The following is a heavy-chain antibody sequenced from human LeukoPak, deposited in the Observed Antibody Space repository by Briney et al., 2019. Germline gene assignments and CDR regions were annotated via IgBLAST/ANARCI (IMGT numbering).Heavy chain of an antibody. CDR3: ARVGAVVWELLRYYYYYGMDV. V-gene: IGHV1-2*06. Sequence: ASVKVSCKASGYTFTGYYMHWVRQAPGQGLEWMGRINPNSGGTNYAQKFQGRVTMTRNTSISTAYMELSSLRSEDTAVYYCARVGAVVWELLRYYYYYGMDVWGQGTTVTVSS. CDR1: GYTFTGYY. J-gene: IGHJ6*02. CDR2: INPNSGGT. D-gene: IGHD1-26*01.